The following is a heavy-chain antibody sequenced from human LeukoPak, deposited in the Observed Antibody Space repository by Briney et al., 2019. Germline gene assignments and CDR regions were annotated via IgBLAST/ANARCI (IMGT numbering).Heavy chain of an antibody. Sequence: GGSLRLSCAASGFTFSNYAMSWVRQAPGKGLEWVSAISGSGGSTYYADSVKGRFTISRDNSKNTLYLQMNSLRAADTAVYYCARDPNGDYIGAFDMCGQGTKVTVSS. V-gene: IGHV3-23*01. J-gene: IGHJ3*02. CDR3: ARDPNGDYIGAFDM. CDR2: ISGSGGST. D-gene: IGHD4-17*01. CDR1: GFTFSNYA.